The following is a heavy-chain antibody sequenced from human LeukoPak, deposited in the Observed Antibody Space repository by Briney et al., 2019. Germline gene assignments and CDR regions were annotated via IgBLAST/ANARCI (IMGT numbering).Heavy chain of an antibody. CDR2: MNPNSGVT. Sequence: ASVKVSCKTSGYTFTGYYIHWVRQAPGQGLEWMGWMNPNSGVTNYAQEFQDRVTMTRDTSISTAYMDLSRLRSDDTAIYYCARAFGGSGNYYSVIWDFWGQGTLVTVSS. CDR3: ARAFGGSGNYYSVIWDF. CDR1: GYTFTGYY. J-gene: IGHJ4*02. V-gene: IGHV1-2*02. D-gene: IGHD3-10*01.